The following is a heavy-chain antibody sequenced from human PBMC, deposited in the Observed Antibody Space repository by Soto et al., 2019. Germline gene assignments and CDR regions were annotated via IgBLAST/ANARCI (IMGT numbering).Heavy chain of an antibody. CDR1: GFTFSDYY. V-gene: IGHV3-11*01. Sequence: GGSLRLSCAASGFTFSDYYMSWIRQAPGKGLEWVSYISSSGSTIYYADSVKGRFTISRDNAKNSLYLQMNSLRAEDTAVYYCASKAYGYSSSWYDYWGQGTLVTVSS. J-gene: IGHJ4*02. D-gene: IGHD6-13*01. CDR2: ISSSGSTI. CDR3: ASKAYGYSSSWYDY.